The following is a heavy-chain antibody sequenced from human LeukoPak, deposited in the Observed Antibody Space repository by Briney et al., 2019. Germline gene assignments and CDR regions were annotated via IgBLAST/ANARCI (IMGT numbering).Heavy chain of an antibody. CDR1: GGSISSYY. CDR3: ARVGSGAIGYFDL. V-gene: IGHV4-59*01. Sequence: KPSETLSLTCTVSGGSISSYYWSWIRQPPGKGLEWIGYIYYSGSTNYNPSLKSRVTISVDTSKNQFSLKLSSVTAADTAVYYCARVGSGAIGYFDLRGRGTLVTVSS. D-gene: IGHD6-19*01. J-gene: IGHJ2*01. CDR2: IYYSGST.